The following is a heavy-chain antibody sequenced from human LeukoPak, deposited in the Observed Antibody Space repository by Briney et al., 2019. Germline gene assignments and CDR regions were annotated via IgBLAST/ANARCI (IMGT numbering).Heavy chain of an antibody. J-gene: IGHJ6*02. CDR1: GGSISSYY. CDR2: IYYSGST. V-gene: IGHV4-59*01. D-gene: IGHD5-24*01. CDR3: ASRIDGYNSYYYYGMDV. Sequence: PSETLSLTCTVSGGSISSYYWSWIRQPPGKGLEWIGYIYYSGSTNYNPSLKSRVTISVDTSKNQFSLKLSSVTAADTAVYYCASRIDGYNSYYYYGMDVWGQGTTVTVSS.